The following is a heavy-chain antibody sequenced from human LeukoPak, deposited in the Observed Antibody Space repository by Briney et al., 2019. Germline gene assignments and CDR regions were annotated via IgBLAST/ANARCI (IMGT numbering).Heavy chain of an antibody. J-gene: IGHJ6*02. V-gene: IGHV3-33*06. CDR2: IWHDGSHK. D-gene: IGHD2-15*01. CDR1: AFPFSSYG. CDR3: AKSVGGYCSGGSCFLHYYYYGMDV. Sequence: GGSLRLSCAASAFPFSSYGMHWVRQAPGKGLEWVAVIWHDGSHKYYADSVKGRFTISRDNSKNTLYLQMNSLRAEDTAVYYCAKSVGGYCSGGSCFLHYYYYGMDVWGQGTTVTVSS.